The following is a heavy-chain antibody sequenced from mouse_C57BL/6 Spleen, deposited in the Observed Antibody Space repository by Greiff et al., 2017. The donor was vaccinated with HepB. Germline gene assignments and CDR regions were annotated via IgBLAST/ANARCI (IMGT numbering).Heavy chain of an antibody. CDR1: GYAFSSSW. V-gene: IGHV1-82*01. Sequence: VQLQQSGPELVKPGASVKISCKASGYAFSSSWMNWVKQRPGKGLEWIGRIYPGDGDTNYNGKFKGKATLTADKSSSTAYMQLSSLTSEDSAVYFCARGPGLAWFAYWGQGTLVTVSA. J-gene: IGHJ3*01. CDR3: ARGPGLAWFAY. CDR2: IYPGDGDT. D-gene: IGHD4-1*01.